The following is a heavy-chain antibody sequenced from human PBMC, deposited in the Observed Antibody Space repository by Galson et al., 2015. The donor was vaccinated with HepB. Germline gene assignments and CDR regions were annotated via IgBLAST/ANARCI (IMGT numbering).Heavy chain of an antibody. J-gene: IGHJ6*03. CDR1: GFTFSSYS. CDR3: ARWRVVVVPRAYYMDV. Sequence: SLRLSCAASGFTFSSYSMNWVRQAPGKGLEWVSYISSSSSTIYYADSVKGRFTISRDNAKNSLYLQMNSLRAEDTAVYYCARWRVVVVPRAYYMDVWGKGTTVTVSS. CDR2: ISSSSSTI. V-gene: IGHV3-48*01. D-gene: IGHD2-2*01.